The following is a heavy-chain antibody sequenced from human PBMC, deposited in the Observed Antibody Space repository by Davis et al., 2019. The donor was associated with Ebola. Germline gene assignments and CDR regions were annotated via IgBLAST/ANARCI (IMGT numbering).Heavy chain of an antibody. V-gene: IGHV3-11*06. CDR3: VRDMYGVREY. D-gene: IGHD2-8*01. CDR1: GFTFSDYY. J-gene: IGHJ4*02. CDR2: ISSSSSYT. Sequence: GESLKISCAASGFTFSDYYMSWIRQAPGKGLEWVSYISSSSSYTNYADSVKGRFTISRDNAKNTLDLQMDSLRAEDTAVYYCVRDMYGVREYWGQGILVAVSS.